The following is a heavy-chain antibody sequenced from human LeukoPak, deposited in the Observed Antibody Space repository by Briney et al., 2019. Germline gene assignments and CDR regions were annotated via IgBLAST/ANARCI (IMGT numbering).Heavy chain of an antibody. CDR1: GFTFDDYA. CDR2: ITWNSGSI. Sequence: GGSLRLTCAASGFTFDDYAMHWVRQAPGKGLEWVSGITWNSGSIGYADSVKGRFTISRDNAKNSLYLQMNSLRAEDTAFYYCAKESGDYWGQGTLVTVSS. J-gene: IGHJ4*02. V-gene: IGHV3-9*01. CDR3: AKESGDY.